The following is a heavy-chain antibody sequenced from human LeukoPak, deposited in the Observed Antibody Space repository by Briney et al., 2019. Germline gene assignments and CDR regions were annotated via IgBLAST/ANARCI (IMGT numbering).Heavy chain of an antibody. CDR2: IIPIFGTA. CDR1: GGTFSSYA. D-gene: IGHD6-13*01. V-gene: IGHV1-69*05. J-gene: IGHJ3*02. CDR3: ARGPGSSSWNPYDAFDI. Sequence: SVKVSCKASGGTFSSYAISWVRQAPGQGLEWMGGIIPIFGTANYAQKFQGRVTITTYESTSTAYMELSSLRSEDTAVYYCARGPGSSSWNPYDAFDIWGQGTMVTVSS.